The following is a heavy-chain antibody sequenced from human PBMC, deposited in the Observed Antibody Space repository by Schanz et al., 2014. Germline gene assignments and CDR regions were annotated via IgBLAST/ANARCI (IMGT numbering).Heavy chain of an antibody. V-gene: IGHV1-18*01. J-gene: IGHJ4*02. CDR3: ARDRVYRFLKGENRFYFDY. Sequence: QVQLVQSGSDLKKPGASVTVSCKASGYTFRSYSINWVRQAPGQGLEWVAWISPYNGNTAYAQNLKGRVRMTTDTSTATAYMELRSLTSDDTAVYYCARDRVYRFLKGENRFYFDYWGQGTLVIVSS. D-gene: IGHD3-3*01. CDR2: ISPYNGNT. CDR1: GYTFRSYS.